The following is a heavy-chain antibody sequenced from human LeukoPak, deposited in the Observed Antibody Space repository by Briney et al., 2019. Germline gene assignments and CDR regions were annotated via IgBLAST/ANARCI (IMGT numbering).Heavy chain of an antibody. CDR3: TKDIVPAGLDY. J-gene: IGHJ4*02. CDR1: GFNLRDHA. Sequence: PGGSLRLSCVASGFNLRDHAMHWIRQAPGRGLEWVSAISWNSDRIGYADSVKGRFTISRDNAKNSLYLQMNSLRPEDTAFYYCTKDIVPAGLDYWGQGTLVTVSS. CDR2: ISWNSDRI. V-gene: IGHV3-9*01. D-gene: IGHD6-19*01.